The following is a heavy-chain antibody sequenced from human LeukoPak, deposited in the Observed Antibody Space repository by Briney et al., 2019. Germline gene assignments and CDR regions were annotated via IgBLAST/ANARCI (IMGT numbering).Heavy chain of an antibody. Sequence: GSSVRVSCKASGGTFSSYAISWVRQAPGQGLEWMGRIIPILGIANYAQKFQGRVTITADKSTSTASMELSSLRSEDTAVYYCARGVYYYDSSGYTGGWFDPWGQGTLVTVSS. J-gene: IGHJ5*02. CDR1: GGTFSSYA. D-gene: IGHD3-22*01. CDR3: ARGVYYYDSSGYTGGWFDP. V-gene: IGHV1-69*04. CDR2: IIPILGIA.